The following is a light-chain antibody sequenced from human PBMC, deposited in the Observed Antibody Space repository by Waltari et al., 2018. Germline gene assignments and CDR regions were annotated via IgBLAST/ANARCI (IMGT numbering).Light chain of an antibody. Sequence: QSALTQPRSVSGSPGQSVTVSCTGTGSDVGGYNYVSWYQQHPDKAPKLLVYEINKRPSGVSKRFSCSKSGNTASLTISGLQPEDEADYYCYSYARTITFVFGGGTKLTVL. CDR2: EIN. CDR1: GSDVGGYNY. V-gene: IGLV2-11*01. CDR3: YSYARTITFV. J-gene: IGLJ3*02.